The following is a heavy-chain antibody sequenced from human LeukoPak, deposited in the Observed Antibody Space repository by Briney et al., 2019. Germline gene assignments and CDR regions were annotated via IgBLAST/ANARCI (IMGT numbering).Heavy chain of an antibody. CDR2: INHSGST. CDR1: GGSFSGYY. V-gene: IGHV4-34*01. Sequence: SETLSLTCAVYGGSFSGYYWSWIRQPPGKGLEWIGEINHSGSTNYNPSLKSRVTISVDTSKNQFSLKLSSVTAADTAIYYCARVAYGDYYFDYWGQGTLVTVSS. J-gene: IGHJ4*02. CDR3: ARVAYGDYYFDY. D-gene: IGHD4-17*01.